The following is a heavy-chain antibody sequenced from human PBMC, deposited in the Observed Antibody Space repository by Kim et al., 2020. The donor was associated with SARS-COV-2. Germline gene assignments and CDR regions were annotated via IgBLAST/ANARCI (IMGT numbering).Heavy chain of an antibody. CDR3: ARDIYHTGFDY. CDR1: GYIFTNFA. J-gene: IGHJ4*02. V-gene: IGHV1-3*01. Sequence: ASVKVSCKASGYIFTNFAIQWVRQAPGQRLEWMGWINAGTGNTKFSQQFQGRVTFTRDTSANTVYMELSRLGSEGTAVYYCARDIYHTGFDYWGQGTLVAVSS. CDR2: INAGTGNT. D-gene: IGHD2-8*02.